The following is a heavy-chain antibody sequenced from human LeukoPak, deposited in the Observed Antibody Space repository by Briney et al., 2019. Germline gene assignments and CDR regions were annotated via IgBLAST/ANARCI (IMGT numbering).Heavy chain of an antibody. CDR1: GGSFSGYY. CDR3: AREDGYNYNGMDV. Sequence: SETLSLTSAVYGGSFSGYYWSWIRQPPGKGLEWIGEINHSGSTNYNPSLKSRVTISVDTSKNQFSLKLSSVTAADTAVYYCAREDGYNYNGMDVWGQGTTVTVSS. D-gene: IGHD2-15*01. V-gene: IGHV4-34*01. CDR2: INHSGST. J-gene: IGHJ6*02.